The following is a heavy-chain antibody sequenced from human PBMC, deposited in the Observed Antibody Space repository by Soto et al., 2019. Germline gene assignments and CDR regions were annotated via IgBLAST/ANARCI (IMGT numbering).Heavy chain of an antibody. Sequence: EVQLVESGGGLIQPGGSLRLSCAASWLNVSTNYMSWVRQAPGKGLEWVSVIYSGGDTSYADSVKGRFAISRDNSKNTVFLQMNRLRVEDTAVYYCARDWGGHAGLHWYFDLWGRGTLVTVSS. CDR1: WLNVSTNY. CDR3: ARDWGGHAGLHWYFDL. CDR2: IYSGGDT. V-gene: IGHV3-53*01. J-gene: IGHJ2*01. D-gene: IGHD3-16*01.